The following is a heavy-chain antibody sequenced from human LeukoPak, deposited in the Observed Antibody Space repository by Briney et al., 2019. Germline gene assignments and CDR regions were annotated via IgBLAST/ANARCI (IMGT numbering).Heavy chain of an antibody. CDR2: IFYAGST. Sequence: SDPLSLTCALSGYSISSNHWGGWIRQPPGKGLEWIGYIFYAGSTNYNPSIKSRVTMSVDTSKNQFALKKSSLTAADTAVYYGATGRQGSGSYVILPWFDPWGQGTLVTVSS. J-gene: IGHJ5*02. D-gene: IGHD3-10*01. CDR1: GYSISSNHW. CDR3: ATGRQGSGSYVILPWFDP. V-gene: IGHV4-28*03.